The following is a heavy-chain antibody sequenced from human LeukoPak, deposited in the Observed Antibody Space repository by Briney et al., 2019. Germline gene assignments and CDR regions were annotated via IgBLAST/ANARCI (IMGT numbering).Heavy chain of an antibody. CDR1: GYTFTSYD. CDR3: ARTYRSGYYRDDAFDI. D-gene: IGHD3-3*01. V-gene: IGHV1-8*03. Sequence: ASVKVSCKASGYTFTSYDINWVRQATGQGLEWMGWMNPNSGNTGYAQKFQGGVTITRNTSISTAYMELSSLRSEDTAVYYCARTYRSGYYRDDAFDIWGQGTMVTVSS. J-gene: IGHJ3*02. CDR2: MNPNSGNT.